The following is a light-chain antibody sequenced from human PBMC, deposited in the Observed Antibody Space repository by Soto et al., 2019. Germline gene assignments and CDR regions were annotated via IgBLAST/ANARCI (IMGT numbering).Light chain of an antibody. CDR1: RDNY. CDR2: DVN. CDR3: CSYAGSYTTVV. J-gene: IGLJ2*01. V-gene: IGLV2-11*01. Sequence: QSALTQPRSVSGSPGQSVTISCTGTRDNYVSWYQQHPGKAPKFMIYDVNKRASGVPDRFSGSKSGNTASLTISGLQAEDEADYYCCSYAGSYTTVVFGGGTKVTVL.